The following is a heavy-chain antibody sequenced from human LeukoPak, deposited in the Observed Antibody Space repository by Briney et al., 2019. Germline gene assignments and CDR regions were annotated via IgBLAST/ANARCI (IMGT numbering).Heavy chain of an antibody. J-gene: IGHJ3*02. CDR2: IYTSGST. Sequence: PLENLSLTCTVSGGSISSYYWSWIRQPAGKGLDWIGRIYTSGSTNYNPSLKSRVTISVDKSKNQFSLKLSSVTAADTAVYYCAREFQQWLVYGAFDIWGQGTIFNLSS. D-gene: IGHD6-19*01. CDR1: GGSISSYY. CDR3: AREFQQWLVYGAFDI. V-gene: IGHV4-4*07.